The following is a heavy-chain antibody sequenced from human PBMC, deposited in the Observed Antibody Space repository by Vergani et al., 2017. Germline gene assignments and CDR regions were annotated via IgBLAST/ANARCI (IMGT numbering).Heavy chain of an antibody. CDR1: GGTFSSYA. CDR2: IIPILGIA. V-gene: IGHV1-69*04. D-gene: IGHD2-15*01. CDR3: AGGGYCSGGSCYSYYYYGMDV. Sequence: QVQLVQSGAEVKKPGSSVKVSCKASGGTFSSYAISWVRQAPGQGLEWMGKIIPILGIANYAQKFQGRVTITADKSTSTAYMELSSLRSEDTAVYYCAGGGYCSGGSCYSYYYYGMDVWGQGP. J-gene: IGHJ6*02.